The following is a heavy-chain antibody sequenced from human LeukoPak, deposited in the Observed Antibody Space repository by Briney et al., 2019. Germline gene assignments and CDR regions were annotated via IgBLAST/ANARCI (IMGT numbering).Heavy chain of an antibody. V-gene: IGHV4-39*01. CDR1: GGSISSKNYS. CDR3: ARGYCSGGSCPNWFDP. J-gene: IGHJ5*02. CDR2: TYSSGST. D-gene: IGHD2-15*01. Sequence: SETLSLTCTVSGGSISSKNYSWAWIRQPPGKGLVWVGTTYSSGSTYYRPSLKSRVTISVDTSKNQFSLKLRSVTAADTAVYYCARGYCSGGSCPNWFDPWGQGTLVTVSS.